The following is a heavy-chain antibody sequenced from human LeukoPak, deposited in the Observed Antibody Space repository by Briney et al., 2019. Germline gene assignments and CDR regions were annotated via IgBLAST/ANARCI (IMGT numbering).Heavy chain of an antibody. CDR3: ARNEWLRVYYFDY. D-gene: IGHD5-12*01. V-gene: IGHV3-20*01. J-gene: IGHJ4*02. CDR1: GLTFDDYG. CDR2: INWNGGST. Sequence: GGSLRLSCAASGLTFDDYGMSWVRQAPGKGLVWDSGINWNGGSTGYADSVKGRFTISRDNAKNSLYLQMNSLRAEDTALYHCARNEWLRVYYFDYWGQGTLVTVSS.